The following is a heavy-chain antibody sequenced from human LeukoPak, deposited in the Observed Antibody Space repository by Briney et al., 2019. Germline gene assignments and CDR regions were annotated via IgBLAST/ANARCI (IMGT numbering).Heavy chain of an antibody. CDR3: ARDRSIEDAFDI. CDR1: GFTFSDYW. J-gene: IGHJ3*02. Sequence: PGGSLRLSCAASGFTFSDYWMHWVRQAPGKGLVWVSRINSDGSSTTYADSVKGRFAISRDNAKNTLFLQMNSLSPEDTAVYYCARDRSIEDAFDIWGQGTMVTVSS. V-gene: IGHV3-74*03. D-gene: IGHD3-3*02. CDR2: INSDGSST.